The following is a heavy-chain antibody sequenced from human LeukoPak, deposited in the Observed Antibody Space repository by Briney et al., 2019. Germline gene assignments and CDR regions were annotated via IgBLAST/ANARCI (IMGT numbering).Heavy chain of an antibody. D-gene: IGHD2-2*01. CDR2: IKSKTDGGTT. Sequence: GGSLRLSCAASGFPLCIAWMICVRQAPGKGLEWVGRIKSKTDGGTTDYAAPVKGRFTISRDDSKHTLYLQMNSLKTEDTAVYYCTTDLSSDYWGQGTLVTVSS. CDR3: TTDLSSDY. CDR1: GFPLCIAW. V-gene: IGHV3-15*01. J-gene: IGHJ4*02.